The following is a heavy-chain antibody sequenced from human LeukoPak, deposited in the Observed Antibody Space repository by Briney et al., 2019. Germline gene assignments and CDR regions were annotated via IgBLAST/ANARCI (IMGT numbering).Heavy chain of an antibody. Sequence: GGSLRLSCAASGFTFSSYEMNWVRQAPGKGLEWVSYISSSGSNIYYADSVKGRFTISRDNAKNSLYLQMNSLRAEDTAVYYCARDRVVVAAKDYYYYGMDVWGQGTTVTVSS. CDR1: GFTFSSYE. CDR3: ARDRVVVAAKDYYYYGMDV. D-gene: IGHD2-15*01. J-gene: IGHJ6*02. V-gene: IGHV3-48*03. CDR2: ISSSGSNI.